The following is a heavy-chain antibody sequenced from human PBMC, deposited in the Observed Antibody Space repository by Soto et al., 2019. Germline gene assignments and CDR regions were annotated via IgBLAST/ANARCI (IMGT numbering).Heavy chain of an antibody. CDR1: GASIRTPDLY. CDR2: VHSLVST. V-gene: IGHV4-30-4*01. D-gene: IGHD1-26*01. J-gene: IGHJ4*02. CDR3: ASGRGYFGY. Sequence: PSETMSLTCTVCGASIRTPDLYWSWIRQPPGKGLEWIGFVHSLVSTSYSPSLMNRVTISVDTSKNQFSLTLRSVTAADTAVYYCASGRGYFGYWGRGTLVTV.